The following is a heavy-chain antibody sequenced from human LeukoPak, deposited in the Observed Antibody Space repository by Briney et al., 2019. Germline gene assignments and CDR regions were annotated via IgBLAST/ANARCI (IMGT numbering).Heavy chain of an antibody. Sequence: ASVTVSCTASGYTFTSYDINWVRQATGQGLAWMGWMNPNSGNTGYAQKFQGRVTMTRNTSISTAYMELSSLRSEDTAVYYCARVRIISTMVRGVSGYNWFDPWGQGTLVTVSS. V-gene: IGHV1-8*01. CDR1: GYTFTSYD. CDR3: ARVRIISTMVRGVSGYNWFDP. D-gene: IGHD3-10*01. J-gene: IGHJ5*02. CDR2: MNPNSGNT.